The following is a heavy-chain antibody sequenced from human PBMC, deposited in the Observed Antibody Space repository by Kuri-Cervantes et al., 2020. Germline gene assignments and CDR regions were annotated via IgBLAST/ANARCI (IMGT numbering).Heavy chain of an antibody. D-gene: IGHD6-6*01. J-gene: IGHJ6*02. CDR1: GFTFSDYY. CDR3: ARDIARRQSYSSSALGIYYYGMDV. Sequence: GESLKISCAASGFTFSDYYMNWIRQVPGKGLEWVSYISSSGTTIYYADSVKGRFTISRDNAKNSLYLQMNSLRAEDTAVYYCARDIARRQSYSSSALGIYYYGMDVWGQGTTVTVSS. V-gene: IGHV3-11*04. CDR2: ISSSGTTI.